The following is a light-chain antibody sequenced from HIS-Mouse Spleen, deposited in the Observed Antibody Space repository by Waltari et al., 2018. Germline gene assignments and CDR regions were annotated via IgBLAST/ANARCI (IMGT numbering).Light chain of an antibody. CDR3: YSTDSSGNHRV. CDR1: ALTKKS. J-gene: IGLJ2*01. CDR2: EDS. V-gene: IGLV3-10*01. Sequence: SYELTQPPSVSVSPGQTARITCSGDALTKKSAYWYQQKSGQAPVLVIYEDSKRPPRIPERFSGSSSGTMATLTISGAQVEDEADYYCYSTDSSGNHRVFGGGTKLTVL.